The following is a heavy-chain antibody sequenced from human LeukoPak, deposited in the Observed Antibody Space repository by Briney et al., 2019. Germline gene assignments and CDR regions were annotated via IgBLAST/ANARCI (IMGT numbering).Heavy chain of an antibody. D-gene: IGHD3-3*01. CDR3: ARGGWSKFDY. CDR1: GGSISSYY. J-gene: IGHJ4*02. V-gene: IGHV4-59*01. CDR2: IFYSGTT. Sequence: KPSETLSLTCTVSGGSISSYYWSWIRQPPGKGLEWIGFIFYSGTTNYNPSLKSRVTISVDTSKNQFSLKLSSVTAADTAVYYCARGGWSKFDYWGQGTLVTVSS.